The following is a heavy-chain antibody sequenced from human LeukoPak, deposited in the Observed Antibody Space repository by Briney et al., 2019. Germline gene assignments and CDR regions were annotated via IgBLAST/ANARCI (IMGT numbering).Heavy chain of an antibody. CDR2: ISYDGSNK. CDR1: GFTFSSYG. CDR3: AKDYNTDTAPFDY. J-gene: IGHJ4*02. Sequence: GRSLRLSCAASGFTFSSYGMHWVRQAPGKGLEWVAVISYDGSNKYYADSVKGRFTISRDNSTNTLYLQMNSLRAEDTAVYYCAKDYNTDTAPFDYWGQGTLVTVSS. D-gene: IGHD5-18*01. V-gene: IGHV3-30*18.